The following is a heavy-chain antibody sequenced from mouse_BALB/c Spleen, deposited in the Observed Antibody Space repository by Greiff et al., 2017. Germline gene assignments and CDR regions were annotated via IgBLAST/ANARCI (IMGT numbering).Heavy chain of an antibody. CDR1: GYTFTSYW. V-gene: IGHV1-7*01. Sequence: QVQLQQSGAELAKPGASVKMSCKASGYTFTSYWMHWVKQRPGQGLEWIGYINPSTGYTEYNQKFKDKATLTADKSSSTAYMQLSSLTSEDSAVYYCARAGTKEAWFAYWGQGTLVTVSA. CDR3: ARAGTKEAWFAY. D-gene: IGHD4-1*01. CDR2: INPSTGYT. J-gene: IGHJ3*01.